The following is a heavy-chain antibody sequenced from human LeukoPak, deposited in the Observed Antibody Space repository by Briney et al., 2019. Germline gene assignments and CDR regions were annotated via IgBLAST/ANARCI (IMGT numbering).Heavy chain of an antibody. CDR3: ARGVDYYGV. V-gene: IGHV4-34*01. D-gene: IGHD3-10*01. CDR2: INHSGGT. Sequence: TSETLSLTCAVYGGSFSGYSWNWLRQPPVKGLEWIGEINHSGGTNYNPSLKSRVTISVDTSKKQFSLKLSSVTAADTAVYYCARGVDYYGVWGQGTLVTVSS. CDR1: GGSFSGYS. J-gene: IGHJ4*02.